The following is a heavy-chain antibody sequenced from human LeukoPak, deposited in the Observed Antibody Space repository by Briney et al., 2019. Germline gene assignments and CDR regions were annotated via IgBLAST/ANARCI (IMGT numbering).Heavy chain of an antibody. D-gene: IGHD6-25*01. CDR2: IYYSGST. Sequence: SETLSLTCTVSGGSISSYYWSWIRQPPGKGLEWIGYIYYSGSTNYNPSLKSRVTISVDTSKNQFSLKLSSVTAADTAVYYCARGFGEQRLNFYYYYGMDVWGQGTTVTVSS. CDR1: GGSISSYY. V-gene: IGHV4-59*01. J-gene: IGHJ6*02. CDR3: ARGFGEQRLNFYYYYGMDV.